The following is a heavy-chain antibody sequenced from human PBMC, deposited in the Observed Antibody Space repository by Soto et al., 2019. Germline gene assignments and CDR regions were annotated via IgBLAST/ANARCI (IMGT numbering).Heavy chain of an antibody. CDR2: IVYHGGEK. J-gene: IGHJ4*01. CDR3: ARRLERLSFDS. D-gene: IGHD1-1*01. V-gene: IGHV3-30*03. Sequence: QVQLVESGGGVVQPGRSLRLSCVASGFNFSNYDMHWVRQAPGKGLEWVAVIVYHGGEKYYAKSLKGRFTISRDNSKNTLFLEMNSPRAEDTGVYYCARRLERLSFDSWGRGTLVTVSS. CDR1: GFNFSNYD.